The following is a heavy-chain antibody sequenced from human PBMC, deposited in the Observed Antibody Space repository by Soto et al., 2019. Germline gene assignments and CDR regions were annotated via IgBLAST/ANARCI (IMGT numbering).Heavy chain of an antibody. CDR3: ATDRFLVVVAATHYYGMDV. CDR2: ISGSGGST. V-gene: IGHV3-23*01. Sequence: GGSLRLSCAASGFTFSSYAMSWVRQAPGKGLEWVSAISGSGGSTYYADSVKGRFTITRNNSKNTLYLQMNSLRAEDTAVYYCATDRFLVVVAATHYYGMDVWGQGTTVTVSS. D-gene: IGHD2-15*01. J-gene: IGHJ6*02. CDR1: GFTFSSYA.